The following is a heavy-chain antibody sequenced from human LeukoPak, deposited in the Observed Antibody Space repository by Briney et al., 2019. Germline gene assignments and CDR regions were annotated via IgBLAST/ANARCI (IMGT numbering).Heavy chain of an antibody. V-gene: IGHV3-13*01. J-gene: IGHJ2*01. CDR1: GFPYSSSG. CDR2: IGTGHDT. D-gene: IGHD2-21*01. CDR3: AREGPNFSESGADSPDWYFDL. Sequence: GGSLRLSCVASGFPYSSSGMHWVRQVTGKGLEWVSAIGTGHDTYYTDSVKGRFTISRENAKDSLYLQMNNLRVGDSAVYYCAREGPNFSESGADSPDWYFDLWGRGTLVTVSS.